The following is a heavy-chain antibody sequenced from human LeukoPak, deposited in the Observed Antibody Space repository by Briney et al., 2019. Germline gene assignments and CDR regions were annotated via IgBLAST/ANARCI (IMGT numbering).Heavy chain of an antibody. Sequence: HAGGSLRLSCTTSGFTFGDHAMSWVRQAPGKGLEWGGFIRSKGYGGTTEYAASVKGRFAISRDDSKSIAYLQMNSLKTEDTAVYYCTRGPTQQWVYYGMDVWGQGTTVIVSS. V-gene: IGHV3-49*04. D-gene: IGHD5-18*01. CDR3: TRGPTQQWVYYGMDV. J-gene: IGHJ6*02. CDR2: IRSKGYGGTT. CDR1: GFTFGDHA.